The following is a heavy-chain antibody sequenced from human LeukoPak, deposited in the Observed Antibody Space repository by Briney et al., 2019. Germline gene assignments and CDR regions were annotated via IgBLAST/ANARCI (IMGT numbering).Heavy chain of an antibody. D-gene: IGHD5-12*01. CDR3: ARDGRRVATHPNWFDP. CDR1: GYTFTSYD. V-gene: IGHV1-8*01. J-gene: IGHJ5*02. Sequence: ASVKVSCKASGYTFTSYDINWVRQATGQGLEWMGWMNPNSGNTGYAQKFQGRVTMTRDMSTSTVYMELSSLRSEDTAVYYCARDGRRVATHPNWFDPWGQGTLVTVSS. CDR2: MNPNSGNT.